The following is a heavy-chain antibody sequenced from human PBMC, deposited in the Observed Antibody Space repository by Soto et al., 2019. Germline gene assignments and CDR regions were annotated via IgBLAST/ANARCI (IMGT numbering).Heavy chain of an antibody. Sequence: GGSLRLSCAASGFTFSSHWMSWVRQAPGKGLEWVANIKPDGSEKWYVDSVKGRLTISRDNAKNSLYLQMNSLRAEDTAVYYCARGDYYDSSGPFSDAFDIWGQGTMVTVSS. V-gene: IGHV3-7*04. CDR3: ARGDYYDSSGPFSDAFDI. CDR1: GFTFSSHW. CDR2: IKPDGSEK. D-gene: IGHD3-22*01. J-gene: IGHJ3*02.